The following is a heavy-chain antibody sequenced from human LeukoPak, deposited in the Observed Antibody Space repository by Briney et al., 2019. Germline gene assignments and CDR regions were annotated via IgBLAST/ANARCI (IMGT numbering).Heavy chain of an antibody. CDR2: IRYDGSNT. D-gene: IGHD5-12*01. V-gene: IGHV3-30*02. CDR3: AKDRNSGYDLEY. CDR1: GFTFSGYG. J-gene: IGHJ4*02. Sequence: PGGSLRLSCAASGFTFSGYGMHWVRQAPGKGLEWVAFIRYDGSNTHYADSVMGRFTISRDNSKNTLYLQMNSLRTEDTAVYYCAKDRNSGYDLEYWGQGTLVTVSS.